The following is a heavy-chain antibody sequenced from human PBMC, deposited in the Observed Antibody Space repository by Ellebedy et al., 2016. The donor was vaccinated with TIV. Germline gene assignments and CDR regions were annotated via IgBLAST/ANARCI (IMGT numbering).Heavy chain of an antibody. J-gene: IGHJ4*02. CDR1: GYTFTGYY. Sequence: ASVKVSCKASGYTFTGYYMHWVRQAPGQGLEWMGWIYPNSGGTTYAQKFQGRVTMTSDTSTSTGYMELSSLRSDDTAVYYCATLPYISRSSAYWGQGALVTVSS. CDR3: ATLPYISRSSAY. CDR2: IYPNSGGT. D-gene: IGHD1-1*01. V-gene: IGHV1-2*02.